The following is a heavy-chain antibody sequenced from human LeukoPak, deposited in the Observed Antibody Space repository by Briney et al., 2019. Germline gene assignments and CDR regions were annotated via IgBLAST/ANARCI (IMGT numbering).Heavy chain of an antibody. D-gene: IGHD6-19*01. Sequence: PSETLSLTCTVSGGSNSSYYWSWIRQPPGKGLEWIGYIYYSGSTNYNPSLKRRVTISVDTSKNQFSLKLSSVTAADTAVYYCARDKSGWTWRYFDYWGQGTLVTVSS. CDR3: ARDKSGWTWRYFDY. V-gene: IGHV4-59*01. CDR1: GGSNSSYY. CDR2: IYYSGST. J-gene: IGHJ4*02.